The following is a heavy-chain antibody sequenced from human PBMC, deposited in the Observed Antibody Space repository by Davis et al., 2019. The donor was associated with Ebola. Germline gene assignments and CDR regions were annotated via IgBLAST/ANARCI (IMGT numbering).Heavy chain of an antibody. Sequence: PGGSLRLSCAASGFTFSSYAMHWVRQAPGKGLEWVSYISNSGSTIHYADSVKGRFTISRDNAKNSLYLHMNSLRAEDTAVYYCARDDYYGSDYWGQGTLVTVSS. CDR1: GFTFSSYA. CDR2: ISNSGSTI. V-gene: IGHV3-48*03. J-gene: IGHJ4*02. D-gene: IGHD3-10*01. CDR3: ARDDYYGSDY.